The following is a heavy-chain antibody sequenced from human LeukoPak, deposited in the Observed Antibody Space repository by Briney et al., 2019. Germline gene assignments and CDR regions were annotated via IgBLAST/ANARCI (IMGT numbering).Heavy chain of an antibody. V-gene: IGHV3-21*01. Sequence: GGSLRLSCAASGFTFSSYSMNWVRQAPGKGLEWVSSISSSSSYIYYADSVKGRFTISRDNAKNSLYLQMNSLRAEDTAVYYCARDPYSGSYEPPDAFDIWGQGTMVTVSS. CDR3: ARDPYSGSYEPPDAFDI. J-gene: IGHJ3*02. CDR2: ISSSSSYI. D-gene: IGHD1-26*01. CDR1: GFTFSSYS.